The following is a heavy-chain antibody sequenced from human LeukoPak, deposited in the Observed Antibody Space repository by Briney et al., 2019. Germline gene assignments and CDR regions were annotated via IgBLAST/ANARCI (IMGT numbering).Heavy chain of an antibody. CDR3: ARVGYSYGYDY. Sequence: SETLSLTCTVSGGSISSYYWSWIRQPPGKGLEWIGYIYHSGSTYYNPSLKSRVTISVDTSKNQFSLKLSSVTAADTAVYYCARVGYSYGYDYWGQGTLVTVSS. CDR1: GGSISSYY. CDR2: IYHSGST. V-gene: IGHV4-59*01. D-gene: IGHD5-18*01. J-gene: IGHJ4*02.